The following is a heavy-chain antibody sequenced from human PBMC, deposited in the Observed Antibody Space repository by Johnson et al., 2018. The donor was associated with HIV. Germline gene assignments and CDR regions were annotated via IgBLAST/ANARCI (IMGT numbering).Heavy chain of an antibody. J-gene: IGHJ3*02. Sequence: VQLVESGGGLVQPGRSLRLSCAASGFTFDDYAMHWVRQAPGKGLEWVSGISWNSGSIGYADSVKGRFTISRDNAKNSLYLQMNSLRGEDTAAYYCARDLGNWDSPRSAFDIWGQGTMVTVSS. V-gene: IGHV3-9*01. CDR2: ISWNSGSI. D-gene: IGHD1/OR15-1a*01. CDR1: GFTFDDYA. CDR3: ARDLGNWDSPRSAFDI.